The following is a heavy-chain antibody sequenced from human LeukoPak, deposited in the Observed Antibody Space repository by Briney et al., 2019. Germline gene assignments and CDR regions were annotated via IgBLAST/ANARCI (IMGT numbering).Heavy chain of an antibody. Sequence: SETLSLTCAVYGGSFSGYYWSWIRQPPGKGLEWIGYIYHSGSTYYNPSLKSRVTISVDRSKNQFSLKLSSVTAADTAVYYCARGLSYGDSSTEYGMDVWGQGTTVTVSS. D-gene: IGHD4-17*01. V-gene: IGHV4-34*01. CDR3: ARGLSYGDSSTEYGMDV. J-gene: IGHJ6*02. CDR1: GGSFSGYY. CDR2: IYHSGST.